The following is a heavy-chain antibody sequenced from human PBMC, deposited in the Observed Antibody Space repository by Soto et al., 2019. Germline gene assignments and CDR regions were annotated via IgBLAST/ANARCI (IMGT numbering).Heavy chain of an antibody. J-gene: IGHJ4*02. CDR3: AKRDGGFGELFPYYFAY. D-gene: IGHD3-10*01. CDR2: ISGSGGST. V-gene: IGHV3-23*01. Sequence: EVQLLESGGGLVQPGGSLRLSCAASGFTFSSYAMSWVRQAPGKGLEWVSAISGSGGSTYYADSVKGRFTISRDNSKNTLYLQMNSLRAEDTAVYYCAKRDGGFGELFPYYFAYWGQGTLVTVSS. CDR1: GFTFSSYA.